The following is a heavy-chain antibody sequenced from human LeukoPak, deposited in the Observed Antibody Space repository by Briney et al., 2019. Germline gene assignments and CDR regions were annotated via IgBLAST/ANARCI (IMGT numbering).Heavy chain of an antibody. Sequence: GGSLRLSCAASGFTFSDFYMTWIRQAPGKGLEWVSYSSNGGSTIYYADSVKGRFTISRDNAKNSLYLQMNSLRVEDTAVYYCARGSDYLFDCWGQGTLVTVSS. CDR2: SSNGGSTI. D-gene: IGHD4-17*01. V-gene: IGHV3-11*04. CDR1: GFTFSDFY. CDR3: ARGSDYLFDC. J-gene: IGHJ4*02.